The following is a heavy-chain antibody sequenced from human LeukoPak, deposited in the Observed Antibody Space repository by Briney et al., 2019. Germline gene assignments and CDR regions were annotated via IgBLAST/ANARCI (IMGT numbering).Heavy chain of an antibody. D-gene: IGHD3-9*01. CDR3: ARDKYNPDWFISVADAFDI. V-gene: IGHV1-18*01. CDR1: GYTFTSYG. CDR2: ISAYNGNT. J-gene: IGHJ3*02. Sequence: ASVKVSCKASGYTFTSYGISWVRQAPGQGLEWMGWISAYNGNTNYAQKLQGRVTMTTDTSTSTAYMELRSLRSDDTAVYYCARDKYNPDWFISVADAFDIWGQGTMVTVSS.